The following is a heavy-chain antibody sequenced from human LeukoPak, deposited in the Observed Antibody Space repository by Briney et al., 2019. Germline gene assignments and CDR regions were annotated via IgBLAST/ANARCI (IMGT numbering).Heavy chain of an antibody. V-gene: IGHV3-30*18. D-gene: IGHD3-10*01. Sequence: PGGSLRLSCAASGFSFSLYGMHWVRQAPGKGLEWVAVISNDGDSEYYSDSVKGRFTISRDNAKDTLYLQTDSLRRDDAAVYFCAKDGRGRTFFGDIEYWGQGTLAAVSS. CDR3: AKDGRGRTFFGDIEY. CDR2: ISNDGDSE. CDR1: GFSFSLYG. J-gene: IGHJ4*02.